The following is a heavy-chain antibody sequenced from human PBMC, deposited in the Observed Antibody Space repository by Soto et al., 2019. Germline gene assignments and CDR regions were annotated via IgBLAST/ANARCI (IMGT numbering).Heavy chain of an antibody. Sequence: QVQLQESGPGLVKPSQTLSLTCTVSGGSISSGDYYWSWIRQPPGKGLEWIGYIYYSGSTYYNPSLKSRVTISVDTSKNQFSLKLSSVTAADTAVYYCASIVATVEALENWFDPWGQGTLVTVSS. CDR2: IYYSGST. V-gene: IGHV4-30-4*01. D-gene: IGHD5-12*01. CDR3: ASIVATVEALENWFDP. J-gene: IGHJ5*02. CDR1: GGSISSGDYY.